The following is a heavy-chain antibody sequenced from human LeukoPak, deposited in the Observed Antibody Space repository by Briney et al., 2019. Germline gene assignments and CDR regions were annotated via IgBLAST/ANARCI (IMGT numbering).Heavy chain of an antibody. CDR2: ISPYNDDT. CDR1: GYSFTSLG. J-gene: IGHJ4*02. CDR3: GREYCDITRCFGVDY. D-gene: IGHD2-2*01. Sequence: ASVKVSCKASGYSFTSLGISWVRQAPGQGLEWLGWISPYNDDTKYAQKFQGRVTMTTDTPTNTVYMELRSLRSDDTAAYYCGREYCDITRCFGVDYWGQGTLVTVSS. V-gene: IGHV1-18*01.